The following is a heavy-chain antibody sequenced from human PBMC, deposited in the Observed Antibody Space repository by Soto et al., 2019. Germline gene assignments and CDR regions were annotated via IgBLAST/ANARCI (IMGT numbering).Heavy chain of an antibody. D-gene: IGHD3-22*01. CDR1: GGTIRSYY. CDR3: ATRVSYYDSSGYYLDY. Sequence: SVTLCLTSSVAGGTIRSYYWRWIRQPKGSGLEWLGYIYYSGSTNYTPSLKSRVTISVDTSKNQFSLKLSSVTAADTAVYYCATRVSYYDSSGYYLDYWGQGTLVTVSS. V-gene: IGHV4-59*08. J-gene: IGHJ4*02. CDR2: IYYSGST.